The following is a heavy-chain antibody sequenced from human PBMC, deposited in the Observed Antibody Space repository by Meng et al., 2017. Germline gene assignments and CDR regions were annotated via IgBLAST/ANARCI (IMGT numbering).Heavy chain of an antibody. J-gene: IGHJ4*02. V-gene: IGHV4-61*01. CDR3: AREGIWGSALDY. CDR1: GGSVSSGSYY. Sequence: SETLSLTCTVSGGSVSSGSYYWSWIRQPPGKGLEWIGYIYYSGSTNYNPSLKSRVTISVDTSKNQLSLKLSSVTAADTAVYYCAREGIWGSALDYWGQGTLVTVSS. D-gene: IGHD3-10*01. CDR2: IYYSGST.